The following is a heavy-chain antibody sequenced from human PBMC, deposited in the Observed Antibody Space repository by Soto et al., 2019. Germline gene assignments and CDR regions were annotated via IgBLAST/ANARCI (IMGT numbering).Heavy chain of an antibody. Sequence: SETLSLTCAVYGGSFSGYYWSWIRQPPGKGLEWIGEINHSGSTNYNPSLKSRVTISVDTSKNQFSLKLSSVTAADTAVYYCARGHGTMVRGVIRRTYGMDVWGQGTTVTVS. CDR2: INHSGST. CDR1: GGSFSGYY. J-gene: IGHJ6*02. V-gene: IGHV4-34*01. D-gene: IGHD3-10*01. CDR3: ARGHGTMVRGVIRRTYGMDV.